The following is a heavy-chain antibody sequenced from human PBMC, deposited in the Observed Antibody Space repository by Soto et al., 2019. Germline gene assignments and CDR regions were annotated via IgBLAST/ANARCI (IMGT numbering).Heavy chain of an antibody. Sequence: QVQLVQSGAEVKKPGSSVKVSCKASGGTFSSYTISWVRQAPGQGLEWMGRIIPILGIANYAQKFQGRVTXXAXKFXITAYMELSSLRSEDTAVYYCARADTAMVYYGMDVWGQGTTVTVSS. CDR3: ARADTAMVYYGMDV. J-gene: IGHJ6*02. CDR2: IIPILGIA. D-gene: IGHD5-18*01. V-gene: IGHV1-69*02. CDR1: GGTFSSYT.